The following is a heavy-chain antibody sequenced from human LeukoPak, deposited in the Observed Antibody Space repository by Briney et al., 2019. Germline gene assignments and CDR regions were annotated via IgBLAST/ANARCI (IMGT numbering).Heavy chain of an antibody. D-gene: IGHD3-3*01. CDR3: ARLIPRFLGSMGYMDV. V-gene: IGHV5-51*01. Sequence: GGSLKISCQGSGYIFTSYWIGWVRQMPGKGLEWMGIIYPGDSDTRYSPSFQGQVPISADKSISTAYLQWSSLKASDTAMYYCARLIPRFLGSMGYMDVWGKGTTVTVSS. CDR1: GYIFTSYW. J-gene: IGHJ6*03. CDR2: IYPGDSDT.